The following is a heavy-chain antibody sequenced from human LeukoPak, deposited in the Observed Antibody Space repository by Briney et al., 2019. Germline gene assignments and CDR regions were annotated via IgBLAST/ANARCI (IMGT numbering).Heavy chain of an antibody. CDR1: GGSISSYY. Sequence: PSGTLSLTCTVSGGSISSYYWSWIRQPPGKGLEWIGYIYYSGSTNYNPSLKSRVTISVDTSKNQFSLKLSSVTAADTAVYYCARRKYYYDSSGYTSYFDYWGQGTLVTVSS. D-gene: IGHD3-22*01. CDR2: IYYSGST. J-gene: IGHJ4*02. V-gene: IGHV4-59*08. CDR3: ARRKYYYDSSGYTSYFDY.